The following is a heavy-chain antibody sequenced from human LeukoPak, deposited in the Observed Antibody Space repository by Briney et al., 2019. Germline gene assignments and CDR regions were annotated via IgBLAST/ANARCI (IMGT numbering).Heavy chain of an antibody. Sequence: GGSLRLSCTASGFAFSRYYIHWVRQAPGNGLVWVSRISPDGTKADYADSVKGRFTVSRDNAQNTLYLQMSSLRAEDSAAYFCARNFDYGDYLWGQGTLVTVSS. CDR2: ISPDGTKA. CDR1: GFAFSRYY. J-gene: IGHJ5*02. D-gene: IGHD4-17*01. V-gene: IGHV3-74*01. CDR3: ARNFDYGDYL.